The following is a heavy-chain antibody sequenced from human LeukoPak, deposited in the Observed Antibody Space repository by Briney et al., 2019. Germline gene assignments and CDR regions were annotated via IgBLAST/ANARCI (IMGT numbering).Heavy chain of an antibody. J-gene: IGHJ5*02. CDR1: GGSISSYY. CDR2: IYYSGST. V-gene: IGHV4-59*01. D-gene: IGHD6-25*01. Sequence: SETLSLTCTVSGGSISSYYWSWIRQPPGKGLEWIGYIYYSGSTNYNPSLKSRVTISVDTSKNQFSLKLSSVTAADTAVYYCARAAEYNWFDPWGQGTPVTVSS. CDR3: ARAAEYNWFDP.